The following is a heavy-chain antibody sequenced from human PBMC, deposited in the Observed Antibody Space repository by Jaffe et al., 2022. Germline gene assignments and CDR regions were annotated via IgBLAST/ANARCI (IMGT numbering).Heavy chain of an antibody. Sequence: EVQLLESGGGLVQPGGSLRLTCETSGFTFSSNAMAWVRQAPGKGLEWVSGISGSGNPTYYADSVKGRFTISRDNSKNTLYLQMNSLRAEDTAVYYCAKDRVGVLPEAFDIWGQGTMVSVSS. CDR3: AKDRVGVLPEAFDI. J-gene: IGHJ3*02. CDR2: ISGSGNPT. D-gene: IGHD3-16*01. CDR1: GFTFSSNA. V-gene: IGHV3-23*01.